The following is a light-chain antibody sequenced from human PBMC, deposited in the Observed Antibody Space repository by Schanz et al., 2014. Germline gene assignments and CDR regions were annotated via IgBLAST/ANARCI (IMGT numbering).Light chain of an antibody. CDR2: DAT. V-gene: IGKV3-11*01. CDR1: QGISSY. Sequence: VLTQSPANLSLSPGERATLSCRASQGISSYLGWFQHRPGQPPRLLIYDATNRATGVPDRFSASGFGTDFSLTINSLEPEDSAVYYCQQRSSWPPGITFGQGTRLE. J-gene: IGKJ5*01. CDR3: QQRSSWPPGIT.